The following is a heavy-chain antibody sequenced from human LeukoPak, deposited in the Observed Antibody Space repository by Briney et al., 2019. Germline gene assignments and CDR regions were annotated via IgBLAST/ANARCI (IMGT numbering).Heavy chain of an antibody. Sequence: ASVKVSCKASGYTFTGYFMHWVRQAPGQGLEWMGWINPNSGGTNYAQKFQGRVTMTGDTSISTAYMDLSSLRSDDTAVYYCARVSFQLPTLFDYWGQGTLVTVSS. CDR1: GYTFTGYF. CDR3: ARVSFQLPTLFDY. J-gene: IGHJ4*02. D-gene: IGHD2-2*01. CDR2: INPNSGGT. V-gene: IGHV1-2*02.